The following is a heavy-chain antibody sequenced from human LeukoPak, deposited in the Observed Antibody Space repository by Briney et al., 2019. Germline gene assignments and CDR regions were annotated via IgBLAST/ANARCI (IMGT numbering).Heavy chain of an antibody. V-gene: IGHV3-66*01. CDR2: IYSGGST. Sequence: GGSLRLSCAASGFTVSSNYMSWVRQAPGKGLAGVSVIYSGGSTYYADSVKGRFTISRDNAKNSLYLQMNSLRAEDTAVYYCAELGITMIGGVWGKGTTVTISS. CDR1: GFTVSSNY. D-gene: IGHD3-10*02. J-gene: IGHJ6*04. CDR3: AELGITMIGGV.